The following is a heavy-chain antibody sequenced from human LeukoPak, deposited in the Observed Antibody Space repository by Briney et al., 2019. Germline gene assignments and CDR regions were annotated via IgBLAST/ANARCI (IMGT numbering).Heavy chain of an antibody. Sequence: SETLSLTCTVSGGSISSAGYYWAWIRQPPGKGLEWIGSIYYSGSAYYNPSLKSRVAISVDTSKSQFSLKLSSVTAADTAVFYSAIAPTYYYDSSGYIPDVFDIWGQGTMVTVSS. CDR1: GGSISSAGYY. CDR2: IYYSGSA. V-gene: IGHV4-39*01. J-gene: IGHJ3*02. D-gene: IGHD3-22*01. CDR3: AIAPTYYYDSSGYIPDVFDI.